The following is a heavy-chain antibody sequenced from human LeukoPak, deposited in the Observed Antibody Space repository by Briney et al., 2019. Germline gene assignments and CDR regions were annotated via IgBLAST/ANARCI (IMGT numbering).Heavy chain of an antibody. CDR3: ARGQAAAGYDYYYYYGMDV. Sequence: GGSLRLSCAASGFTVSSNSMSWVRQAPGKGLESVTVIYSGGSTYYADSVKGRLTISRDNSKNTLYLQMNSLRAEDTAVYYRARGQAAAGYDYYYYYGMDVWGKGTTVTVSS. CDR1: GFTVSSNS. CDR2: IYSGGST. J-gene: IGHJ6*04. V-gene: IGHV3-53*01. D-gene: IGHD6-13*01.